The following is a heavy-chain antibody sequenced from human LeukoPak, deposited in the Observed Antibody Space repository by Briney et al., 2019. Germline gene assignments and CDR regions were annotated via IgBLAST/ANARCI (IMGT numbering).Heavy chain of an antibody. CDR1: GGTFSSYA. CDR3: ASGYYPPHTVTTPPYRY. V-gene: IGHV1-69*13. J-gene: IGHJ4*02. Sequence: SVKVSCKASGGTFSSYAISWVRRAPGQGLEWMGGIIPIFGTANYAQKFQGRVTITADESTSTAYMELSSLRSEDTAVYYCASGYYPPHTVTTPPYRYWGQGTLVTVSS. D-gene: IGHD4-17*01. CDR2: IIPIFGTA.